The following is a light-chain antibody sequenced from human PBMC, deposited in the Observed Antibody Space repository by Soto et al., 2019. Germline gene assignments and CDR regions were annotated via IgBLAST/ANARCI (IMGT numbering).Light chain of an antibody. CDR1: QRISSRN. CDR3: QQYSDLPYT. J-gene: IGKJ2*01. Sequence: EIVLTQSPGTLSLSPRERATLSCRASQRISSRNLAWYQQKPGQAPRLLIYNTSSRATGIPDRFSGSGSVTDFTFTINRLEPEDFAVYYCQQYSDLPYTFGQGTKLEVK. CDR2: NTS. V-gene: IGKV3-20*01.